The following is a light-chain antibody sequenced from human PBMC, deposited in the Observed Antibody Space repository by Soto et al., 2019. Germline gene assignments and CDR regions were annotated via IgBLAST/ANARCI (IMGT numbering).Light chain of an antibody. Sequence: DIQMTQSPSTLSGSVGDRVTITCRASQTISSWLAWYQQKPGKAPKLLIYKASTLKSGVPSRFSGSGSGTEFTLTISSLQPDDFATYYGQHVNSYSEALGQVTKVELK. V-gene: IGKV1-5*03. CDR3: QHVNSYSEA. CDR2: KAS. J-gene: IGKJ1*01. CDR1: QTISSW.